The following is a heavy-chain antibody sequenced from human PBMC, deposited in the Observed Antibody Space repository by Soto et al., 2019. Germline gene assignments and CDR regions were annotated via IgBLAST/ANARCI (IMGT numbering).Heavy chain of an antibody. J-gene: IGHJ4*02. Sequence: QVQLQESGPGLVKPSQTLSLTCTVSGCSISTGGYYWTWISQHPGKGLEWIGYVYYSGSTYSNPSLTSPVTISVDTTKNQFSLKLSSVTAADTAVYYCARGLSVTLFGNWGQGTLVTVSS. CDR2: VYYSGST. V-gene: IGHV4-31*01. CDR1: GCSISTGGYY. CDR3: ARGLSVTLFGN. D-gene: IGHD4-17*01.